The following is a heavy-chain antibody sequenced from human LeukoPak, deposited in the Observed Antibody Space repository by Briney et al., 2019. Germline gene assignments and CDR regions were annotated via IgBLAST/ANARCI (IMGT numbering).Heavy chain of an antibody. CDR1: GGTFSSYA. CDR3: ARVGSSGFY. CDR2: IIPILGIA. Sequence: SVKLSCKASGGTFSSYAISWVRQAPGQGLEWMGRIIPILGIANYAQKFQGRVTITADKSTSTAYMELSSLRSEDTAVYYCARVGSSGFYWGQGTLVTVSS. V-gene: IGHV1-69*04. D-gene: IGHD6-19*01. J-gene: IGHJ4*02.